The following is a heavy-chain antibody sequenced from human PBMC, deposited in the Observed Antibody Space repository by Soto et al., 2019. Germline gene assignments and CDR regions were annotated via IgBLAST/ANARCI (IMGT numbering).Heavy chain of an antibody. Sequence: QVQLVQSGAEVKKPGASVKVSCRASGFTFTLYSMHWVRQAPGQRLEWMGWINGGSGKTKYSQKFQGRVTIARDTSASTAYMEVSSLRSEDTAVYYCARYSGNYQDAFDIWGQGTMVTVPS. CDR3: ARYSGNYQDAFDI. V-gene: IGHV1-3*01. CDR1: GFTFTLYS. J-gene: IGHJ3*02. D-gene: IGHD1-26*01. CDR2: INGGSGKT.